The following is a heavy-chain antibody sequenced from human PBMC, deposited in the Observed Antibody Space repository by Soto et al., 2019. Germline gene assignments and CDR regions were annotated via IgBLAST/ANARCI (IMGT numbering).Heavy chain of an antibody. CDR2: ANSDGSST. Sequence: EVQLVESGGGLVQPGGSLRLSCAASGFTFNTYWMHWVRQAPGKGLVWVSRANSDGSSTTYADSVRGRXTXXXXXXXXXXXXXXXXXXXXXXXXXXXXXGVRXGSAEYSYPYGMDVWGQGTTVTVXS. D-gene: IGHD1-26*01. CDR3: XXGVRXGSAEYSYPYGMDV. V-gene: IGHV3-74*03. J-gene: IGHJ6*02. CDR1: GFTFNTYW.